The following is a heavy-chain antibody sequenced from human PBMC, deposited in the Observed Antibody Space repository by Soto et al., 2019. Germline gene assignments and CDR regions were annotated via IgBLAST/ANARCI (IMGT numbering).Heavy chain of an antibody. Sequence: VQLVESGGGLVQPGGSLRLSCAASGFTFSSYEMNWVRQAPGKGLEWVSYISSSGSTIYYADSVKGRFTISRDNAKNSLYLQMNSLRAEDTAVYYCARDYYDSSGYYYGGFDYWGQGTLVTVSS. CDR2: ISSSGSTI. J-gene: IGHJ4*02. D-gene: IGHD3-22*01. CDR3: ARDYYDSSGYYYGGFDY. V-gene: IGHV3-48*03. CDR1: GFTFSSYE.